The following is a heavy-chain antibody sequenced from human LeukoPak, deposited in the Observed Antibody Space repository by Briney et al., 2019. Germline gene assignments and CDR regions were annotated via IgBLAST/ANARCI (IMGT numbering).Heavy chain of an antibody. CDR3: AKGSAGGSGSYYDPLFDY. CDR2: ISYDGSNK. J-gene: IGHJ4*02. D-gene: IGHD3-10*01. CDR1: GFTFSSYG. V-gene: IGHV3-30*18. Sequence: GGSLRLSCAASGFTFSSYGMHWVRQAPGKGLEWVAVISYDGSNKYYADSMKGRFTISRDNSKNTLYLQMNSLRAEDTAVYYCAKGSAGGSGSYYDPLFDYWGQGTLVTVSS.